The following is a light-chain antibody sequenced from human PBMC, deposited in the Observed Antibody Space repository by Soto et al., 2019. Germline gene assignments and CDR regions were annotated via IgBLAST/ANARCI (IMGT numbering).Light chain of an antibody. CDR3: SSYAGSYSFGV. Sequence: QSALTQPPSASGSPGQSVTISCTGTSRDVGGYNYVSWYQQHPGEAPKLMIFEVSKRPSGVPDRFSGSKSDNTASLTVSGLQAEDEADYYCSSYAGSYSFGVFGTGTKVTVL. V-gene: IGLV2-8*01. CDR2: EVS. J-gene: IGLJ1*01. CDR1: SRDVGGYNY.